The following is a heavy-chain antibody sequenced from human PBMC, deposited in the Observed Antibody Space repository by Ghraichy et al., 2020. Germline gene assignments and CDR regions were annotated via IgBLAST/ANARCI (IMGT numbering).Heavy chain of an antibody. D-gene: IGHD3-10*01. Sequence: SETLSLTCAVYGGSFSGYYWSWIRQPPGKGLEWIGEINHSGSTNYNPSLKSRVTISVDTSKNQFSLKLSSVTAADTAVYYCARVVPRYYYGSGTINGHYYYMDVWGKGTTVTVSS. CDR1: GGSFSGYY. V-gene: IGHV4-34*01. J-gene: IGHJ6*03. CDR3: ARVVPRYYYGSGTINGHYYYMDV. CDR2: INHSGST.